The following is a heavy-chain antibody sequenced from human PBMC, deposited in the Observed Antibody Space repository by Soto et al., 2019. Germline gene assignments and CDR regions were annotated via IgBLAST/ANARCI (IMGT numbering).Heavy chain of an antibody. CDR3: ARRAGNRP. CDR2: ISSSSSYI. Sequence: PGGSLRLSCAASGFTFSSHWMSWVRQAPGKELEWVSSISSSSSYIYYADSVKGRFTISRDNAKNSLYLQMNSLRAEDTAVYYCARRAGNRPWGQGTLVTVSS. D-gene: IGHD6-19*01. V-gene: IGHV3-21*01. CDR1: GFTFSSHW. J-gene: IGHJ5*02.